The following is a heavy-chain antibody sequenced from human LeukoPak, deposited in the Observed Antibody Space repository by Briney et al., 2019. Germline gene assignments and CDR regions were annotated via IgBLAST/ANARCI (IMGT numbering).Heavy chain of an antibody. V-gene: IGHV4-39*02. J-gene: IGHJ4*02. CDR3: ARDPFRSSFDY. D-gene: IGHD1-26*01. CDR2: ISYSGSA. Sequence: KSSETLSLTCTVSGGSSSIISDYWGWIRQPPGKGLEWIGTISYSGSAYYNPSLKSRVTISVDTSKNHFSLKLSSVTAADTAVYYCARDPFRSSFDYWGQGILVTVSS. CDR1: GGSSSIISDY.